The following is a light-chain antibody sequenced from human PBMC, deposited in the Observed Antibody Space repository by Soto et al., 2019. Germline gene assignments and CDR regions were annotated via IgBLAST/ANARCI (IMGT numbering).Light chain of an antibody. CDR1: NIGRKS. Sequence: LSQPPSVSVAPGQTARFTCGGDNIGRKSIHWYQQKPGQAPVLVVYDDNDRPSGIPERISGSHSGNTVTLTISGVQAGDEADYYCQLWDSSSDHAGVFGGGTKLTVL. CDR3: QLWDSSSDHAGV. V-gene: IGLV3-21*02. J-gene: IGLJ3*02. CDR2: DDN.